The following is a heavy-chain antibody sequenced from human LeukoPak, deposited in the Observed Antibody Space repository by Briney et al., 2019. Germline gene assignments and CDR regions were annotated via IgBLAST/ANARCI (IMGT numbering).Heavy chain of an antibody. CDR1: GFTFSSYA. J-gene: IGHJ4*02. D-gene: IGHD5-12*01. CDR3: ARGPSGYHNT. CDR2: ITTSSSYI. Sequence: GGSLRLSCAASGFTFSSYAMSWVRQAPGKGLEWVSSITTSSSYIYYADSVKGRFTISRDNSKNTLYLQMNSLRAEDTAVYYCARGPSGYHNTGGQGTLVTVSS. V-gene: IGHV3-21*01.